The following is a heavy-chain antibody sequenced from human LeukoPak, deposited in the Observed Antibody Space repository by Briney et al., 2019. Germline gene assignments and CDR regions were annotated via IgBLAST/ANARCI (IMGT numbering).Heavy chain of an antibody. CDR1: GFTFNSYG. V-gene: IGHV3-23*01. CDR2: ISGSGGNT. Sequence: GGSLRLSCAASGFTFNSYGMSWVRQAPGKGLEWVSAISGSGGNTYYADSVKGRFTISRDNSKNMLYLQMNSLRADDTAVYYCAKVIFGVATSEDPDYWGQGTLVTVSS. D-gene: IGHD3-3*01. J-gene: IGHJ4*02. CDR3: AKVIFGVATSEDPDY.